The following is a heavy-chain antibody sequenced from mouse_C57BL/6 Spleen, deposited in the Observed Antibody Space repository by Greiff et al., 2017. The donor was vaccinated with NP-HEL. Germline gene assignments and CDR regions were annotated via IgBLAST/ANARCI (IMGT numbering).Heavy chain of an antibody. V-gene: IGHV1-26*01. J-gene: IGHJ2*01. CDR1: GYTFTDYY. Sequence: EVQLQQSGPELVKPGSSVKISCKASGYTFTDYYMNWVKQSHGKSLEWIGDIIPNNGGTSYNQKFKGKATLTVDKSSSTAYMELRSLTSEDSAVYYCARTTVVDYWGQGTTLTVSS. CDR2: IIPNNGGT. D-gene: IGHD1-1*01. CDR3: ARTTVVDY.